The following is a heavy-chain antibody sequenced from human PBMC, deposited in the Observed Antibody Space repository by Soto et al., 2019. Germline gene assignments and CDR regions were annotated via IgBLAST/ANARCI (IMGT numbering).Heavy chain of an antibody. Sequence: QVQLQESGPGLVKPSQTLSLTCTVSGDFISSGGYYWSWIRQLPGKGLEGIGYIYSSGTTYSNPSLKSRITISVDTSKNQFSLNLSSVTAADTAVYYCARTDSSGYYFVYWGQGTLVTVFS. V-gene: IGHV4-31*03. CDR3: ARTDSSGYYFVY. J-gene: IGHJ4*02. CDR2: IYSSGTT. D-gene: IGHD3-22*01. CDR1: GDFISSGGYY.